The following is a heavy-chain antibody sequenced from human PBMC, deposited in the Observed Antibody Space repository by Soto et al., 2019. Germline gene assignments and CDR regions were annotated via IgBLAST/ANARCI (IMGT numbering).Heavy chain of an antibody. Sequence: SVKVSCKASGGTFSSYTISWVRQAPGQGLEWMGRIIPILGIANYAQKFQGRVTITADKSTSTAYMELSSLRSEDTAVYYCARERNWNDGGYYGMDVWGQGTTVTVSS. CDR1: GGTFSSYT. CDR2: IIPILGIA. V-gene: IGHV1-69*04. D-gene: IGHD1-20*01. CDR3: ARERNWNDGGYYGMDV. J-gene: IGHJ6*02.